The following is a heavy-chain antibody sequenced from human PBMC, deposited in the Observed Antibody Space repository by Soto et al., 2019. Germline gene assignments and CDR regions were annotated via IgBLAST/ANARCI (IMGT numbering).Heavy chain of an antibody. Sequence: EVQVLESGGGLVQPGGSLRLSCATSGFTFSTYAMSWVRQAPGKGLEWVSTISNSGSTYFADSVKGRFTISRDNSKNPLYLQMNSLRAEDTAEYYCAKYRGAIFRDYWGQGTPVTVSA. D-gene: IGHD3-3*01. V-gene: IGHV3-23*01. CDR2: ISNSGST. CDR3: AKYRGAIFRDY. CDR1: GFTFSTYA. J-gene: IGHJ4*02.